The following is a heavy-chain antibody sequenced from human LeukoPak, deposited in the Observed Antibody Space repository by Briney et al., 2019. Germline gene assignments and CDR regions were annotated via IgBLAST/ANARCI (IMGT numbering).Heavy chain of an antibody. Sequence: GGSLRLSCAASGFTFSNYGMSWVRQAPGKGLEWVSAISDSGAGTYYADSVKGRFTISRDNAKNSLYLQMNSLRAEDTAVYYCARTYCSGGSCYSGFDYWGQGTLVTVSS. CDR2: ISDSGAGT. J-gene: IGHJ4*02. V-gene: IGHV3-23*01. CDR1: GFTFSNYG. D-gene: IGHD2-15*01. CDR3: ARTYCSGGSCYSGFDY.